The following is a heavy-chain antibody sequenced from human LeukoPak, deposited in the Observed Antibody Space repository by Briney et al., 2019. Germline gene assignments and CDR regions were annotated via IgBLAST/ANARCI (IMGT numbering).Heavy chain of an antibody. V-gene: IGHV3-30*02. CDR3: ASDIVVVPAATTTSATDY. D-gene: IGHD2-2*01. Sequence: GGSLRLSCATSGFTFSTYDMHWVRQAPGKGLEWVAFGRYDGSNKNYADSVQGRFTISRDNSKNTLYLQMNSLRAEDTAVYYCASDIVVVPAATTTSATDYWGQGTLVTVSS. CDR2: GRYDGSNK. CDR1: GFTFSTYD. J-gene: IGHJ4*02.